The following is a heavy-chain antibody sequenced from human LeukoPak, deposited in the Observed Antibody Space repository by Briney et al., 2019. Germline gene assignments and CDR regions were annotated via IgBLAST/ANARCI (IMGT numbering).Heavy chain of an antibody. V-gene: IGHV1-18*01. D-gene: IGHD6-19*01. CDR3: ARDLYSSGWYYYLDY. J-gene: IGHJ4*02. CDR2: ISAYNGNT. CDR1: GFPFTSYG. Sequence: ASVKVSCKASGFPFTSYGISWVRQAPGQGLEWMGWISAYNGNTNYAQKLQGRVTMTTDTSTSTAYMELRSLRSDDTAVYYCARDLYSSGWYYYLDYWGQGTLVTVSS.